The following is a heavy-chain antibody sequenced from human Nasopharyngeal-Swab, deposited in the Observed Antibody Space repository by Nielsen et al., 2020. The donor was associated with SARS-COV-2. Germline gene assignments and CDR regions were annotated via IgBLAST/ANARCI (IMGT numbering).Heavy chain of an antibody. Sequence: SETLSLTCTVSGGSISSSSYYWGWIRQPPGKGLEWIGSIYYSGSTYYNPSLKSRVTISVDTSKNQFSLKLSSVTAADTAVYYCARVYYDFWSGYYGNWFDPWGQGTLVTVSS. CDR1: GGSISSSSYY. CDR3: ARVYYDFWSGYYGNWFDP. J-gene: IGHJ5*02. V-gene: IGHV4-39*07. D-gene: IGHD3-3*01. CDR2: IYYSGST.